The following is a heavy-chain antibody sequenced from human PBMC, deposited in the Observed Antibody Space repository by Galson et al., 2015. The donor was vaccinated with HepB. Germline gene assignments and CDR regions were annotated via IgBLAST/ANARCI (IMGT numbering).Heavy chain of an antibody. D-gene: IGHD2-2*01. CDR3: AAGDGDCSSTSCYNLGYYYYGMDV. J-gene: IGHJ6*02. CDR1: GYTFTSYD. V-gene: IGHV1-8*01. CDR2: MNPNSGNT. Sequence: SVKVSCKASGYTFTSYDINWVRQATGQGLEWMGWMNPNSGNTGYAQKFQGRVTMTRNTSISTAYMELSSLRSEDTAVYYCAAGDGDCSSTSCYNLGYYYYGMDVWGQGTTVTVSS.